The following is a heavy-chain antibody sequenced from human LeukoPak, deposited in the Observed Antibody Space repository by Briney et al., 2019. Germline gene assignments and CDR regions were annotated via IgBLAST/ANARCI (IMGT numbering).Heavy chain of an antibody. CDR3: ARDPGYCSGGSCYSDY. J-gene: IGHJ4*02. CDR2: INHSGST. CDR1: GGSLSGYY. D-gene: IGHD2-15*01. V-gene: IGHV4-34*01. Sequence: SETLSLTCAVYGGSLSGYYWSWIRQPPGKGLEWIGEINHSGSTNYNPSLKSRVTISVDTSKNQFSLKRSSVTAADTAVYYCARDPGYCSGGSCYSDYWGQGTLVTVSS.